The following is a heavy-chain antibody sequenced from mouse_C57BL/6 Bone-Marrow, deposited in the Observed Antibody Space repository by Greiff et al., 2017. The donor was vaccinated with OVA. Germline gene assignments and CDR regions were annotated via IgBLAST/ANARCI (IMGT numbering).Heavy chain of an antibody. Sequence: DVHLVASGGDLVKPGGSLKLSCAASGFTFSSYGMSWVRQTPDKRLEWVATISSGGSYTYYPDSVKGRFTISRDNAKNTLYLQMSSLKSEDTAMYYCARQGPFAYWGQGTLVTVSA. CDR3: ARQGPFAY. D-gene: IGHD3-3*01. CDR2: ISSGGSYT. CDR1: GFTFSSYG. V-gene: IGHV5-6*01. J-gene: IGHJ3*01.